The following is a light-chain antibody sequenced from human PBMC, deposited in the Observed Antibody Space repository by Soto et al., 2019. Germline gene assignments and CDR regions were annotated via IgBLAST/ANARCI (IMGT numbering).Light chain of an antibody. J-gene: IGKJ5*01. CDR1: QSVSSY. CDR3: QQRSNWPRGIT. V-gene: IGKV3-11*01. Sequence: EVVMTQSPATLSVSPGERATLSCRASQSVSSYLAWYQQKPGQAPRLLIYDASNRATGIPARFSGSGSGTDFTLTISSLEPEDFAVYYCQQRSNWPRGITFGQGTRLEIK. CDR2: DAS.